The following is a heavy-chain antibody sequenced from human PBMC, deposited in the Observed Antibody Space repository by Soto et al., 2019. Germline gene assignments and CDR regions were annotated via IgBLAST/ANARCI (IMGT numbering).Heavy chain of an antibody. V-gene: IGHV3-23*01. CDR1: GFTFSSYA. J-gene: IGHJ4*02. CDR2: ISGSGGST. D-gene: IGHD2-21*02. CDR3: AKIHPGHIVVVTALDY. Sequence: PGGSLRLSCAASGFTFSSYAMSWVRQAPGKGLEWVSAISGSGGSTYYADSVKGRFTISRDNSKNTLYLQMNSLRAEDTAVYYCAKIHPGHIVVVTALDYWGQGTLVTVSS.